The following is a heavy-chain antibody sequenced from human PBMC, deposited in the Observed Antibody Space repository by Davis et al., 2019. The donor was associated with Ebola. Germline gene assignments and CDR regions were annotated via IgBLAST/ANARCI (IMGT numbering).Heavy chain of an antibody. V-gene: IGHV3-48*02. D-gene: IGHD1-14*01. CDR3: ARDLPGGDWYFDL. Sequence: GESLKISCAASGFIFSSYNMNWVRQAPGKGLEWVSYISTSSSTIYYADSVKGRFTISRDNAKNSLYLQMNSLRDEDTAVYYCARDLPGGDWYFDLWGRGTLVTVSS. CDR1: GFIFSSYN. J-gene: IGHJ2*01. CDR2: ISTSSSTI.